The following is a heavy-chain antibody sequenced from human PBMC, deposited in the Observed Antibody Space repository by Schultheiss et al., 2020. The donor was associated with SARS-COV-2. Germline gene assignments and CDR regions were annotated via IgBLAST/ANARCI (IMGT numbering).Heavy chain of an antibody. Sequence: ASVKVSCKASGYTFSDYYMHWVRQAPGQGLEWMGYIHPKNGGTYYAQKFQGWVTMTRDTSISTAYMELSRLHSDDTAVYYCARVRFWDTATPEGGMDVWGQGTTVTVSS. CDR1: GYTFSDYY. D-gene: IGHD5-18*01. V-gene: IGHV1-2*04. J-gene: IGHJ6*02. CDR2: IHPKNGGT. CDR3: ARVRFWDTATPEGGMDV.